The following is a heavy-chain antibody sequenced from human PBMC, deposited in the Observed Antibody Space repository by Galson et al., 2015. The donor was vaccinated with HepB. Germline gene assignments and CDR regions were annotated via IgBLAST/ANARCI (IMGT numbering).Heavy chain of an antibody. CDR3: ARDDGGYRVHYLDY. CDR2: INAGNGTT. J-gene: IGHJ4*02. CDR1: GYTFTSYA. V-gene: IGHV1-3*01. D-gene: IGHD4-17*01. Sequence: SVKVSCKASGYTFTSYAMNWVRQAPGQRLEWMGWINAGNGTTNYSQKFQGRVTITRDKSTSTAYMELSSLRSEDTAVYYCARDDGGYRVHYLDYWGQGTLVTVSS.